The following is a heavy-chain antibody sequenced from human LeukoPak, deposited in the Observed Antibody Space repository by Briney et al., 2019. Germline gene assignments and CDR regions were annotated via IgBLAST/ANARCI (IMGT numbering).Heavy chain of an antibody. CDR2: ISSSGSTI. Sequence: GGSLRLSCAASGFTFSDYYMSWIRQAPGKGLEWVSYISSSGSTIYYADSVKGRFTISRDNAKNSLYLQMNSLRAEDTAVYYCAKDFAYCSSTSCYTSPFDYWGQGTLVTVSS. CDR1: GFTFSDYY. CDR3: AKDFAYCSSTSCYTSPFDY. V-gene: IGHV3-11*01. J-gene: IGHJ4*02. D-gene: IGHD2-2*02.